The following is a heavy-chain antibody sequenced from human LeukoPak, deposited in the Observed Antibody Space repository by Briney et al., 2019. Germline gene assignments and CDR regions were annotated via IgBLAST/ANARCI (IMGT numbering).Heavy chain of an antibody. CDR2: IVVGSGNT. CDR1: GFTFTSSA. V-gene: IGHV1-58*01. J-gene: IGHJ4*02. CDR3: AADPTYYYGSGSYFDY. Sequence: GASVKLSCKASGFTFTSSAVQWVRQARGQRLEWIGWIVVGSGNTNYAQKFQERVTITRDMSTSTAYMELSSLRSEDTAVYYCAADPTYYYGSGSYFDYWGQGTLVTVSS. D-gene: IGHD3-10*01.